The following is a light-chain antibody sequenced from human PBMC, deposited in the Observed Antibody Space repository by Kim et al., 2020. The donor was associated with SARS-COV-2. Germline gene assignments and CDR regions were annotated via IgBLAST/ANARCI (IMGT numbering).Light chain of an antibody. V-gene: IGKV3-15*01. CDR2: DAS. Sequence: DIVMTQSPATLSVSPGERATLSCRASQSVSSKLAWYQQKPGQAPRLLIYDASTRATGIPARFSGSGSGTEFTLTISSLQSEDFAVYYCQNYHGWWTFGQGTKVDIK. CDR1: QSVSSK. CDR3: QNYHGWWT. J-gene: IGKJ1*01.